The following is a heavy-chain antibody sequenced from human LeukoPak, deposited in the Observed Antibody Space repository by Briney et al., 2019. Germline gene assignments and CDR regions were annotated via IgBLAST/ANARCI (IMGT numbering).Heavy chain of an antibody. CDR2: ISSSSTI. Sequence: GGSLRLSCAASGFTFSSYSMNWVRQAPGKGLEWVSYISSSSTIYYADSVKGRFTISRDNAKNSLYLQMNSLRAEDTAVYYCARDPSGMTPGYWGQGTLVTVSS. V-gene: IGHV3-48*04. J-gene: IGHJ4*02. CDR1: GFTFSSYS. CDR3: ARDPSGMTPGY. D-gene: IGHD1-20*01.